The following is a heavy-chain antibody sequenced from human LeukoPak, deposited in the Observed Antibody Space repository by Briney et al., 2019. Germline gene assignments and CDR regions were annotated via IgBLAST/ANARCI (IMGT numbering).Heavy chain of an antibody. J-gene: IGHJ6*03. Sequence: PGGSLRLSYASSGFSFTNYGMHLGRQAPGKGVERVAFIRYDGGKTHHLASGNGRFTLPSVNSTKTHYLQMNGLRGEHTVVHYGARDDPDLLITRCHTEDHNRYMDVWGKGTTVTVTS. CDR3: ARDDPDLLITRCHTEDHNRYMDV. V-gene: IGHV3-30*02. CDR2: IRYDGGKT. CDR1: GFSFTNYG. D-gene: IGHD2-2*01.